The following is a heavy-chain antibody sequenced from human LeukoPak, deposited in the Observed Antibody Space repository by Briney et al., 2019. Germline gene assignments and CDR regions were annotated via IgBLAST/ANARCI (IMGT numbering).Heavy chain of an antibody. Sequence: ASVKVSCKASGYTFTSYGISWVRQAPGQGLEWMGWISAYNGNTNYEQKLQGRVTITTDTYTSTAYMGLRSLRTDDTAVYCCARDYGDTSGENWGQGTLVTVSS. CDR1: GYTFTSYG. V-gene: IGHV1-18*01. D-gene: IGHD3-10*01. CDR2: ISAYNGNT. CDR3: ARDYGDTSGEN. J-gene: IGHJ4*02.